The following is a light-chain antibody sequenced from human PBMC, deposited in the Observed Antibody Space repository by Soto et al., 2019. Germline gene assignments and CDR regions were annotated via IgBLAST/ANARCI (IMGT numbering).Light chain of an antibody. CDR1: QNIGSN. V-gene: IGKV3-15*01. CDR2: GAS. J-gene: IGKJ5*01. Sequence: EVVMTQSPATLSASPGERVILSCRASQNIGSNLAWYQQRPGQAPRLLMYGASTRATETPARFSGSGSGTDFTLSISRLEPEDFAVYYCQQHGISHITFGQGTRLEIK. CDR3: QQHGISHIT.